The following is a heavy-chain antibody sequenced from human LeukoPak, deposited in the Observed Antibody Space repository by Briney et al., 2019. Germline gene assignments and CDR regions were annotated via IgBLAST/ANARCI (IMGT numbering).Heavy chain of an antibody. Sequence: GASVKVSCKASGYTFTSYDINWVRQATGQGLEWMGWMNPNSGNTGYAQKFQGRVTMTRNTSLSTAYMELSSLRSEDTAVYYCARRLIWELPNAYDYWGQGTLVTVSS. CDR3: ARRLIWELPNAYDY. D-gene: IGHD1-26*01. CDR1: GYTFTSYD. J-gene: IGHJ4*02. V-gene: IGHV1-8*01. CDR2: MNPNSGNT.